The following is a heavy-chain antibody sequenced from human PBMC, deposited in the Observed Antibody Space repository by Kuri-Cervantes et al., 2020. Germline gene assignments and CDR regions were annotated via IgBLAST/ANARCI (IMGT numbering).Heavy chain of an antibody. CDR1: GGSISSYY. CDR2: IYTSGST. CDR3: ARQLGVGTTTFAFDI. J-gene: IGHJ3*02. D-gene: IGHD1-26*01. Sequence: SETLSLTCTVSGGSISSYYWSWIRQPAGKGLEWIGRIYTSGSTNYNPSLKSRVTISVDKSKNQFSLKLSSVTAADTAVYYCARQLGVGTTTFAFDIWGQGAMVTVSS. V-gene: IGHV4-4*07.